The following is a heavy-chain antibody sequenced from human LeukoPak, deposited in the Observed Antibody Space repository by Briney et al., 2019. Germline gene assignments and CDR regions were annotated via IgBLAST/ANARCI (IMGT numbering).Heavy chain of an antibody. Sequence: SETLSLTCTVSGGSVSSYYWSWIRQPAGKGLEWIGRIYTTGSTNYNPSLKSRVTMSVDTSKNQFSLKLNSVTAADTAVYYCARDSSGYPNWFDPWGQGTLVTVSS. CDR2: IYTTGST. CDR1: GGSVSSYY. CDR3: ARDSSGYPNWFDP. V-gene: IGHV4-4*07. D-gene: IGHD3-22*01. J-gene: IGHJ5*02.